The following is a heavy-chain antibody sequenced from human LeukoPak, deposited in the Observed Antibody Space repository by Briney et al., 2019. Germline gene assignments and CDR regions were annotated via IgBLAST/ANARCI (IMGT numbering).Heavy chain of an antibody. Sequence: GGSLRLSCAASGFTFSSYSMNWVRQAPGKGLERVSSISSSSSYIYYADSVKGRFTISRDNAKNSLYLQMNSLRAEDTAVYYCAISSSWYSPYFDYWGQGTLVTVSS. CDR3: AISSSWYSPYFDY. J-gene: IGHJ4*02. CDR2: ISSSSSYI. CDR1: GFTFSSYS. V-gene: IGHV3-21*01. D-gene: IGHD6-13*01.